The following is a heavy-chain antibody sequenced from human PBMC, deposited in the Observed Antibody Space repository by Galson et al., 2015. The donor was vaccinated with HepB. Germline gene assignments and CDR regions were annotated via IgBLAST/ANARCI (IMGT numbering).Heavy chain of an antibody. V-gene: IGHV3-48*01. Sequence: SLRLSCAASAFSLSNYGMNPVRPAPGQAPEWVSFTGIASSVIYYADSVRGRFTISRDDAKNSLHLQMNSLRAEDTALYYCARGYYSNSLDLWGQGTLVTVSS. CDR2: TGIASSVI. CDR1: AFSLSNYG. CDR3: ARGYYSNSLDL. D-gene: IGHD4-11*01. J-gene: IGHJ5*02.